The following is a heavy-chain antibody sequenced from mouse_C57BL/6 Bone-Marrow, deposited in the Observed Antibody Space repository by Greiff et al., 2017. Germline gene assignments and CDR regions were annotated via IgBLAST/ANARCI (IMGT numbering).Heavy chain of an antibody. J-gene: IGHJ2*01. V-gene: IGHV1-42*01. CDR3: ASRYDYDGNYFDY. D-gene: IGHD2-4*01. Sequence: EVQLQQSGPELVKPGASVKISCKASGYSFTGYYMNWVKQSPEKSLEWIGEINPSTGGTTYNQKFKAKATLTVDKSSSTAYMQLKSLTSEDSAVYYCASRYDYDGNYFDYWGQGTTLTVSS. CDR2: INPSTGGT. CDR1: GYSFTGYY.